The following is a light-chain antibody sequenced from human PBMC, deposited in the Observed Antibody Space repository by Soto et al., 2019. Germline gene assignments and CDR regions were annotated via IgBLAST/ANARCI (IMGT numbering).Light chain of an antibody. Sequence: QSVLTQPASVSGSPGQSITISCTGTSSDVGGYNYVSWYQQHPGKAPKLMIYEVSNRPSGVSNRFSGSKSGNTASLTISGLQAEDEADYYCCSFTISSTWVFGGGTKLTVL. J-gene: IGLJ3*02. CDR3: CSFTISSTWV. CDR1: SSDVGGYNY. CDR2: EVS. V-gene: IGLV2-14*01.